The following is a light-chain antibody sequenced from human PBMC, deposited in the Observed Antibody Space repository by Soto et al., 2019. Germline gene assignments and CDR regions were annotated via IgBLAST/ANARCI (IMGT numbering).Light chain of an antibody. CDR1: QSGGSN. CDR2: ATS. Sequence: ELVMTQSPVTLSVSPGERATLSCRARQSGGSNLAWYQQKPGQAPRLLIHATSTRATGIPARFSGSGSGTEFTLTISSLESEDVAVYYCQQYNNWPPGTFGQGTKVEIK. J-gene: IGKJ1*01. V-gene: IGKV3-15*01. CDR3: QQYNNWPPGT.